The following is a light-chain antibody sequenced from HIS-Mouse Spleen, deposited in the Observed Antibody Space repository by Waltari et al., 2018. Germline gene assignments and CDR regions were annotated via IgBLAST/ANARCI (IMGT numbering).Light chain of an antibody. CDR2: DPS. CDR3: QQRSNWPIT. J-gene: IGKJ5*01. V-gene: IGKV3-11*01. CDR1: QSVSSY. Sequence: EIVLTQSPATLSLSPGERATLSCRSSQSVSSYLAWYHQQPGQAPRLLIYDPSNSATGIPARFIGSGSGTDFTLTISSLEPEDFAVYYCQQRSNWPITFGQGTRLEIK.